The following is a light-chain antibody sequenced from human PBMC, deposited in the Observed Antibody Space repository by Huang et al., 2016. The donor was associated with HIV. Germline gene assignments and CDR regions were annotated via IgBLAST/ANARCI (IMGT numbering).Light chain of an antibody. CDR3: QQIYSVPRA. V-gene: IGKV1-39*01. CDR1: QSISSY. Sequence: DIQMTQSPSFLSASVGDRVTITCRASQSISSYFNWYQKKPGKAPKLIIYAASSLESGFPSRFNGSGSRTESTLTSSSLQPEDFATYYCQQIYSVPRAFRLGTRVEIK. CDR2: AAS. J-gene: IGKJ1*01.